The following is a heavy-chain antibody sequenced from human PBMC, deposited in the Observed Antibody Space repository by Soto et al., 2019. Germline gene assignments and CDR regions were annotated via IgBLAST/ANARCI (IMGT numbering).Heavy chain of an antibody. D-gene: IGHD5-18*01. CDR1: GGSFRGYY. Sequence: SETLCLTCAVYGGSFRGYYWSWIRQPPGKGLEWIGEINHSGSTNYNPSLKSRVTISVDTSKNQFSLKLSSVTAADTAVYYCARPRGYSYGSNWFDPWGQGTLVTVSS. CDR3: ARPRGYSYGSNWFDP. V-gene: IGHV4-34*01. J-gene: IGHJ5*02. CDR2: INHSGST.